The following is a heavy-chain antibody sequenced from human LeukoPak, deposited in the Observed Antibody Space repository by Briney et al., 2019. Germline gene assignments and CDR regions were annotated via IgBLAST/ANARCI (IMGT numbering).Heavy chain of an antibody. Sequence: PSETPSLTCGVSGGSITNTNYWTWVRQPPGKGLEWIGEVNLQGSTNYNPSLMGRVAIAVDTSENHISLQLTSVTAADTAVYYCARASMRMTTAGLVDYWGQGTLVTVSS. CDR2: VNLQGST. V-gene: IGHV4-4*02. J-gene: IGHJ4*02. CDR1: GGSITNTNY. CDR3: ARASMRMTTAGLVDY. D-gene: IGHD6-13*01.